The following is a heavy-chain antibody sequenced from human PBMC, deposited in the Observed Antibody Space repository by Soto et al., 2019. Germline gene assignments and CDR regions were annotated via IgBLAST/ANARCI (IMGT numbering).Heavy chain of an antibody. D-gene: IGHD6-6*01. V-gene: IGHV4-30-2*01. CDR3: ARGPKPYSSSSHYYYYYGMDV. CDR1: GGSISSGGYS. Sequence: PSETLSLTCAVSGGSISSGGYSWSWIRQPPGKGLEWIGYIYHSGSTYYNPSLKSRVTISVDRSKNQFSLKLSSVTAADTAVYYCARGPKPYSSSSHYYYYYGMDVWGQGTTVTVSS. CDR2: IYHSGST. J-gene: IGHJ6*02.